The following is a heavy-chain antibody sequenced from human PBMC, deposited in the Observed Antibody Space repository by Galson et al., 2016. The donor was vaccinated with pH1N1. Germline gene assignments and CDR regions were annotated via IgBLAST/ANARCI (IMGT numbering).Heavy chain of an antibody. CDR3: ARDHCSGGSCYSGFDP. CDR1: GGSMTSGHYY. D-gene: IGHD2-15*01. CDR2: IYYGGKT. J-gene: IGHJ5*02. Sequence: TLSLTCTVSGGSMTSGHYYWSWIRQLPDKGLEWIGYIYYGGKTYSNPSLKSRLTISVDTSKNQFSLKLNSVTAADTAVYYCARDHCSGGSCYSGFDPWGQGILVTGSS. V-gene: IGHV4-31*03.